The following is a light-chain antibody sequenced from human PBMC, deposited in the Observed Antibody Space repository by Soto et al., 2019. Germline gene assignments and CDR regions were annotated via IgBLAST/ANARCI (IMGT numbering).Light chain of an antibody. CDR1: SSNIGNNY. J-gene: IGLJ2*01. V-gene: IGLV1-51*01. CDR2: DNN. Sequence: QSVLTQPPSVSAAPGQKVTISCSGSSSNIGNNYVSWYQQLPGTAPKLLIYDNNKRPSGIPDRFSGSKSGTSATLGITGLQTGDEDDYYGGTWDSSLSAGGVVFGGGTKVTVL. CDR3: GTWDSSLSAGGVV.